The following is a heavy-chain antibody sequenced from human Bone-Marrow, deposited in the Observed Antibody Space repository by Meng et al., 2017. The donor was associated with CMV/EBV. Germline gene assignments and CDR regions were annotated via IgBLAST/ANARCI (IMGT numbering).Heavy chain of an antibody. V-gene: IGHV3-73*01. CDR1: GFTFSGSS. CDR2: IRTKGNNYAT. CDR3: AKTLVSTTEGY. Sequence: GSLRLSCAASGFTFSGSSMHWVRQASGKGLEWVGRIRTKGNNYATAYAASVKGRFTISRDDSKDTVYLQMNSLKTEDTAVYYCAKTLVSTTEGYWGQGTRVTVSS. D-gene: IGHD4-17*01. J-gene: IGHJ4*02.